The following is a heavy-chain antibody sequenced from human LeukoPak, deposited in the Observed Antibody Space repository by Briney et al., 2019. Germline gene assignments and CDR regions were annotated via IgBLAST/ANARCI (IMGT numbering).Heavy chain of an antibody. CDR1: GGSMSSYY. CDR2: MYTDGSI. CDR3: ATYDQKLAFDN. V-gene: IGHV4-4*07. Sequence: YPSETLSLTCIVSGGSMSSYYWSWIRQPAGKGLEWIGRMYTDGSINYNPFLNSRVTMSVDTSKKHFSLRLNSVTAADTAVYYCATYDQKLAFDNWGQGTLVTVSS. D-gene: IGHD6-13*01. J-gene: IGHJ4*02.